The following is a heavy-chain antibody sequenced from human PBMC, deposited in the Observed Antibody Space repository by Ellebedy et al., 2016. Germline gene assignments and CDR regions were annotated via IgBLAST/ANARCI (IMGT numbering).Heavy chain of an antibody. D-gene: IGHD2-15*01. CDR2: ISESGRT. V-gene: IGHV4-39*07. Sequence: SETLSLXCSVSGDSIGNTDYLWGWIRQAPGKGLEWIGSISESGRTYYNPSLKSRVTIAGDTSENQFSLKLSSVTAADTAVYYCARVGYSGGQYGMDVWGQGTTVIVSS. CDR3: ARVGYSGGQYGMDV. CDR1: GDSIGNTDYL. J-gene: IGHJ6*02.